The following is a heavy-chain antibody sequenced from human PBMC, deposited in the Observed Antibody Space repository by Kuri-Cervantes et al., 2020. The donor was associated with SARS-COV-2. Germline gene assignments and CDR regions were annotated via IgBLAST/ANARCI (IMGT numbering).Heavy chain of an antibody. CDR3: ASAVAGLFDY. V-gene: IGHV3-72*01. Sequence: GSLKISCAASGFTFSDHYMDWVRQAPGKGLEWVGRTRNKANSYTTEYAASVKGRFTISRDDSKNSLYLQMNSLKTEDTAVYYCASAVAGLFDYWGQGTLVTVSS. J-gene: IGHJ4*02. CDR2: TRNKANSYTT. CDR1: GFTFSDHY. D-gene: IGHD6-19*01.